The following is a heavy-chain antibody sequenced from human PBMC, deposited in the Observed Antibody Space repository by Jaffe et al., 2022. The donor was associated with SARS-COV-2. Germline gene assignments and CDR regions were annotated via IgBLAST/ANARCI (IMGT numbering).Heavy chain of an antibody. CDR2: ISGSGGST. Sequence: EVQLLESGGGLVQPGGSLRLSCAASGFTFSSYAMSWVRQAPGKGLEWVSAISGSGGSTHYADSVKGRFTISRDNSKNTLYLQMNSLRAEDTAVYYCARGGGLPYDYYGMDVWGQGTTVTVSS. CDR3: ARGGGLPYDYYGMDV. J-gene: IGHJ6*02. CDR1: GFTFSSYA. V-gene: IGHV3-23*01. D-gene: IGHD1-26*01.